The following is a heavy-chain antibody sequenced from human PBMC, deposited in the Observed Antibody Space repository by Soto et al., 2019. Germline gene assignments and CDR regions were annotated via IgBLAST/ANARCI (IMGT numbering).Heavy chain of an antibody. CDR2: IYYSGST. J-gene: IGHJ6*02. CDR3: ARDSAAGTGLGYYYYGMDV. V-gene: IGHV4-30-4*01. D-gene: IGHD6-13*01. Sequence: PSETLSLTCTVSGGSISSGDYYWSWIRQPPGKGLEWIGYIYYSGSTYYNPSLKSRVTISVDTSKNQFSLKLSSVTAADTAVYYCARDSAAGTGLGYYYYGMDVWGQGTTVTVSS. CDR1: GGSISSGDYY.